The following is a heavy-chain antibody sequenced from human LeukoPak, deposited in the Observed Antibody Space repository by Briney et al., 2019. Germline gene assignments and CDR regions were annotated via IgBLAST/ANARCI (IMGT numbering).Heavy chain of an antibody. Sequence: PGGPLRLSCAASGFIFSHYGMHWVRQAPGKGLEWVAVIWSDGSNRFYAGSVKGRFTISRDNSQNTLFLQMNSLRAEDTAMYYCARDAQRGFDYSNSLKYWGHGTLVTVSS. J-gene: IGHJ4*01. CDR3: ARDAQRGFDYSNSLKY. V-gene: IGHV3-33*01. D-gene: IGHD4-11*01. CDR1: GFIFSHYG. CDR2: IWSDGSNR.